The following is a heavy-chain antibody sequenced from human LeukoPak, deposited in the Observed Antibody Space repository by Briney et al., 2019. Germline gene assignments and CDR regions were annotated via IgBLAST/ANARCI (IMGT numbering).Heavy chain of an antibody. Sequence: SETLSLTCTVSGGSISSYYWSWIRQPPGKGLEWIGYIYYSGSTNYNPSLKSRVTISVDTSKSQFSLKLSSVTAADTAVYYCARHRDIVATITDAFDIWGQGTMVTVSS. CDR2: IYYSGST. D-gene: IGHD5-12*01. CDR3: ARHRDIVATITDAFDI. V-gene: IGHV4-59*08. CDR1: GGSISSYY. J-gene: IGHJ3*02.